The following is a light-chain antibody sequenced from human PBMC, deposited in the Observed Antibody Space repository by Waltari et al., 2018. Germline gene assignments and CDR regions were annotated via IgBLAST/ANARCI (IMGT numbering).Light chain of an antibody. V-gene: IGKV1-8*01. J-gene: IGKJ3*01. Sequence: AIQITQSPSSLSASTGDKVTITWRASQGISNYLAWYQQKPGKAPTLLIYDASTLQRGVPSRFSGSGSETDFTLTISCLQSEDFATFYCQQYYGYPLTFGPGTKVDVK. CDR2: DAS. CDR1: QGISNY. CDR3: QQYYGYPLT.